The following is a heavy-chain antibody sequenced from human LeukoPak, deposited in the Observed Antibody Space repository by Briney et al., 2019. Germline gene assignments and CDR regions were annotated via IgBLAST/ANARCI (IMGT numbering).Heavy chain of an antibody. J-gene: IGHJ4*02. V-gene: IGHV3-23*01. CDR2: IAGDGAS. Sequence: GGSLTLSCTASDSSFRSHDMSWVRQTLEKGLEWVSSIAGDGASFYADSVKGQFTISRDKSENILYLQMNSLRADDTAIYYCAKGPNFGSWRAVDYWGQGSLVTVSS. CDR3: AKGPNFGSWRAVDY. CDR1: DSSFRSHD. D-gene: IGHD3-10*01.